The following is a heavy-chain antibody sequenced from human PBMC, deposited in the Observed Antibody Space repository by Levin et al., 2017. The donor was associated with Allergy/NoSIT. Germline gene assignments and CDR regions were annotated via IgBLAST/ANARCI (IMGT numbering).Heavy chain of an antibody. CDR2: INAGNGNT. CDR3: ARASSWYFVDY. J-gene: IGHJ4*02. Sequence: GASVKVSCKASGYTFTSYAMHWVRQAPGQRLEWMGWINAGNGNTKYSQKFQGRVTITRDTSASTAYMELRSLRSEDTAVYYCARASSWYFVDYWGQGTLVTVSS. D-gene: IGHD6-13*01. CDR1: GYTFTSYA. V-gene: IGHV1-3*01.